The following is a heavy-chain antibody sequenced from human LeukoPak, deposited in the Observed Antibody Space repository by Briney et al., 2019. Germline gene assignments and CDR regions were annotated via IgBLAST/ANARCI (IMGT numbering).Heavy chain of an antibody. CDR1: GYTFTGYY. CDR3: ARVELKGYCSGGSCYSEYYYGTDV. J-gene: IGHJ6*02. V-gene: IGHV1-2*02. D-gene: IGHD2-15*01. CDR2: INPNSGGT. Sequence: ASVKVSCKASGYTFTGYYMHWVRQAPGQGLEWMGWINPNSGGTNYAQKFQGRVTMTRDTSISTAYMELSRLRSDDTAVYYCARVELKGYCSGGSCYSEYYYGTDVWGQGTTVTVSS.